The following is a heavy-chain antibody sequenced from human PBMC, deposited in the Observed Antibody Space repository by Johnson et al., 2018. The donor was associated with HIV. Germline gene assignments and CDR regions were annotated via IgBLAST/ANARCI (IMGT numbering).Heavy chain of an antibody. CDR1: GFTFSDYY. CDR3: ARGMTTVTNHDAFDV. V-gene: IGHV3-11*04. Sequence: QVQLVESGGGLVQPGRSLRLSCAASGFTFSDYYMSWIRQAPGKGLEWVSYITSSGSTIYYADSVKGRFTISRDNSKNTLYLQMNSLRAEDTAVYYCARGMTTVTNHDAFDVWGQGTMVTVSS. CDR2: ITSSGSTI. J-gene: IGHJ3*01. D-gene: IGHD4-17*01.